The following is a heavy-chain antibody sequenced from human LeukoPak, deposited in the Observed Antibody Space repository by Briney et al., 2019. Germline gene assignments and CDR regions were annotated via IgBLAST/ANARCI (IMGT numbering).Heavy chain of an antibody. D-gene: IGHD3-9*01. J-gene: IGHJ6*03. V-gene: IGHV1-2*02. CDR3: ARGGRYRIYYMDV. CDR2: INPNSGGT. Sequence: GASVKVSCKASGYTFTGYYMHWVRQAPGQGLEWMGWINPNSGGTNYAQKFQGRVTMTRNTSISTAYMELSSLRSEDTAVYYCARGGRYRIYYMDVWGKGTTVTISS. CDR1: GYTFTGYY.